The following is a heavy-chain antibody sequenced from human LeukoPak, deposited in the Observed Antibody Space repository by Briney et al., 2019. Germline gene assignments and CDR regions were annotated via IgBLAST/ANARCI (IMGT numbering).Heavy chain of an antibody. CDR1: GFTFRNYW. CDR2: INSDGSGT. CDR3: ARGDIVGNAYFYYMDV. J-gene: IGHJ6*03. V-gene: IGHV3-74*01. D-gene: IGHD2-15*01. Sequence: GGSLRLSCAASGFTFRNYWMNWVRQAPGKGLVWVSHINSDGSGTTYADSVKGRFTISRDNAKNTLYLQMNILRAEGTAVYYCARGDIVGNAYFYYMDVWGKGTTVTVSS.